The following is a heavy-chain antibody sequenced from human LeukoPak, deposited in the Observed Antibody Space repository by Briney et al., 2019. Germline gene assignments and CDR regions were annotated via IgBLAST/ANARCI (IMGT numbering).Heavy chain of an antibody. V-gene: IGHV4-59*01. Sequence: SETPSLTCTVSGDSISSYFWSWIRQPPGKGLEWIGYFHDSGSANYNPSLKSRITMSVDTSKNQFSLKLRSVTAADTAVYYCARDSHSVDTATPRGFDPWGQGTLVTVSS. J-gene: IGHJ5*02. CDR3: ARDSHSVDTATPRGFDP. CDR2: FHDSGSA. D-gene: IGHD2-15*01. CDR1: GDSISSYF.